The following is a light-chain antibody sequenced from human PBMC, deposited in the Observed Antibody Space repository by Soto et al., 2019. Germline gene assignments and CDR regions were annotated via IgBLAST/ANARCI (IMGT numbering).Light chain of an antibody. CDR1: SSNIGSNT. Sequence: QSVLTQPPPASGTPGQRVTISCSGSSSNIGSNTVNWYQQLPGTAPKLLIYSNNKRPSGVPDRFSGSKSGTSASLAISGLQSEDEADYYCAAWDDSLNGLYVFGTGTKVTVL. V-gene: IGLV1-44*01. CDR3: AAWDDSLNGLYV. CDR2: SNN. J-gene: IGLJ1*01.